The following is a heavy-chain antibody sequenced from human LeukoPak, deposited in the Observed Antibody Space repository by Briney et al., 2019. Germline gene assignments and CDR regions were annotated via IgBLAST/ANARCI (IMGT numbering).Heavy chain of an antibody. Sequence: HPGGSLRLSCAASGFTSSTYGMHWVRQAPGKGLEWVAVIWYDGSNKYYADSVKGRFTISRDNSKNTLYLQMDSLRAEDTAVYYCARDRISRFGGNSELDYWGQGTLVTVSS. V-gene: IGHV3-33*01. CDR3: ARDRISRFGGNSELDY. J-gene: IGHJ4*02. D-gene: IGHD4-23*01. CDR2: IWYDGSNK. CDR1: GFTSSTYG.